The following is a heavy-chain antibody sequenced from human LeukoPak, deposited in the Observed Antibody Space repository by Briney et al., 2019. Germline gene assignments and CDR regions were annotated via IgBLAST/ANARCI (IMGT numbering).Heavy chain of an antibody. D-gene: IGHD3-3*01. CDR2: ISSSSSTI. J-gene: IGHJ5*02. CDR3: ARFTIFGVVDWFDP. V-gene: IGHV3-48*01. Sequence: PGGSLRLSCAASGFTFSSYSMNWVRQAPGKGLEWVSYISSSSSTIYYADSVKGRFTISRDNAKNSLYLQMNSLRAEDTALYYCARFTIFGVVDWFDPWGQGTLVTVSS. CDR1: GFTFSSYS.